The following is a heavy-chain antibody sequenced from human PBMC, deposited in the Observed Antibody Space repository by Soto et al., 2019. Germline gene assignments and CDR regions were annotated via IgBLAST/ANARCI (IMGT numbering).Heavy chain of an antibody. CDR3: ARDGSKATGEYYYYGMDV. Sequence: ASVKVSCKASGYTFTSYGISWVRQAPGQGLEWMGWISAYNGNTNYAQKLQGRVTMTTDTSTSTAYMELRSLRSDDTAVYYCARDGSKATGEYYYYGMDVWGQGTTVTVSS. CDR1: GYTFTSYG. J-gene: IGHJ6*02. CDR2: ISAYNGNT. D-gene: IGHD3-16*01. V-gene: IGHV1-18*01.